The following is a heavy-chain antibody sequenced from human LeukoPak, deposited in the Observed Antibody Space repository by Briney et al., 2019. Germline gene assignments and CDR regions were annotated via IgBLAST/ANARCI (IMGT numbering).Heavy chain of an antibody. V-gene: IGHV1-46*01. Sequence: VASVKVSCKASGYTFTSYYMHWVRQAPGQGLEWMGIINPSGGSTSYAQKFQGRVTMTRDMTTSTVYMELHSLRSEDTAVYYCASTLGTRGGFDYWGQGTLVSVS. CDR1: GYTFTSYY. D-gene: IGHD7-27*01. J-gene: IGHJ4*02. CDR2: INPSGGST. CDR3: ASTLGTRGGFDY.